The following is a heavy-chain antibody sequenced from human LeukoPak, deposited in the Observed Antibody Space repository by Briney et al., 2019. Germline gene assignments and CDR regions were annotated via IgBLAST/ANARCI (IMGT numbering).Heavy chain of an antibody. J-gene: IGHJ4*02. CDR2: INHSGST. CDR3: ARGYDSSGYYYFDY. Sequence: SETLSLTCAVYGGSFSGYYWSWMRQPPGKGLEWIGEINHSGSTNYNPSLKSRVTISVDTSKNQFSLKLSSVTAADTAVYYCARGYDSSGYYYFDYWGQGTLVTVSS. CDR1: GGSFSGYY. D-gene: IGHD3-22*01. V-gene: IGHV4-34*01.